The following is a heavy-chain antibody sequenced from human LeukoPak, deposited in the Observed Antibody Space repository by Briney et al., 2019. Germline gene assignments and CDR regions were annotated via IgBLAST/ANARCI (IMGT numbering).Heavy chain of an antibody. D-gene: IGHD5-18*01. CDR2: INHSGST. Sequence: SETLSLTCAVYGGSFSGYYWSWIRQPPGKGLEWIGDINHSGSTNYNPSLKSRVTMSVDTSKNQFSLRLNSVTAADTAVYYCARTTEGGYTYDYFYYYYMDVWGKGTTVTISS. CDR1: GGSFSGYY. V-gene: IGHV4-34*01. CDR3: ARTTEGGYTYDYFYYYYMDV. J-gene: IGHJ6*03.